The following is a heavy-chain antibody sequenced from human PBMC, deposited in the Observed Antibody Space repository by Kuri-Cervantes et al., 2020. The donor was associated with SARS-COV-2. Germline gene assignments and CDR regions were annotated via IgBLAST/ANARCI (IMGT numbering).Heavy chain of an antibody. V-gene: IGHV1-18*01. CDR3: ALVATRPLRRDAFDI. Sequence: ASVKVSCKASGYTFTSYGISWVRQAPGQGLEWMGWISAYNGNTNYAQKFQGRVTITADKSTSTAYMELSSLRSEDTAVYYCALVATRPLRRDAFDIWGQGTMVTVSS. CDR2: ISAYNGNT. D-gene: IGHD5-12*01. CDR1: GYTFTSYG. J-gene: IGHJ3*02.